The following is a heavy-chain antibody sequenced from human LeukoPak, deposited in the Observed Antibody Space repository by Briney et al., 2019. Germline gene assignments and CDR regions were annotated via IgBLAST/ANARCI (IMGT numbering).Heavy chain of an antibody. V-gene: IGHV1-24*01. Sequence: ASVKVSCKVSGYTLTELSMHWVRQAPGKGLEWMGGFDPEDGETVYAQKFQGRVTMTEDTSTDTAYMELSSLRSEDTAVYYCATLPPPSHSSSWYRGAPTRFDYWGQGTLVTVSS. CDR3: ATLPPPSHSSSWYRGAPTRFDY. D-gene: IGHD6-13*01. J-gene: IGHJ4*02. CDR2: FDPEDGET. CDR1: GYTLTELS.